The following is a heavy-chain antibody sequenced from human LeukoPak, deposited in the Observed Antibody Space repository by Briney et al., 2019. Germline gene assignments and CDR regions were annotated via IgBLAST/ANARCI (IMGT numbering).Heavy chain of an antibody. V-gene: IGHV3-23*01. CDR2: MTGSSGIT. Sequence: GGSLRLSCAASGFTFSRYTMSWVRQAPGKGLEWVSAMTGSSGITYYLESVKGRFTISRDNSRNMLYLQMNSLRAEDTAVYYCARDAGSGWYFGSHYYFDYWGQGTLVTVSS. D-gene: IGHD6-19*01. J-gene: IGHJ4*02. CDR3: ARDAGSGWYFGSHYYFDY. CDR1: GFTFSRYT.